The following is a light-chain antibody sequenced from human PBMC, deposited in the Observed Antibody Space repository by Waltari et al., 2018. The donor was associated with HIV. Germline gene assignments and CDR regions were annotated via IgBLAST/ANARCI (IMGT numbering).Light chain of an antibody. Sequence: AIQLTQSPSSLSASVGDRVTITCRASQGISSALDWYQQKPGKAPKILVYDASNLESGVPSRFSGSGSGTDFTLTISTLQPEDFATYYCQQCNSNPRTFGEGTKVEIK. CDR3: QQCNSNPRT. J-gene: IGKJ4*01. CDR2: DAS. CDR1: QGISSA. V-gene: IGKV1-13*02.